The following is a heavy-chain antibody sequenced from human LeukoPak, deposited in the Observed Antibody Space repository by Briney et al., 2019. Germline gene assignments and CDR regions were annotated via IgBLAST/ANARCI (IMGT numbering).Heavy chain of an antibody. V-gene: IGHV1-46*01. D-gene: IGHD6-19*01. J-gene: IGHJ3*02. CDR3: ARGVAGNDAFDI. CDR2: INPSGGST. CDR1: GYTSTSFY. Sequence: ASVKVSCKASGYTSTSFYMHWVRQAPGQGLEWMGIINPSGGSTSYAQNFQGRVTMPRDTSTSTVYMDLSSLRSEDTAVYYCARGVAGNDAFDIWGQGTMVTVSS.